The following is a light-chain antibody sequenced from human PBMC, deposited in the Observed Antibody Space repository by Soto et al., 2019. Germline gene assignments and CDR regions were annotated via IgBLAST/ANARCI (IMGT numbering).Light chain of an antibody. Sequence: EIVLTQSPGTLSLSPGERATLSCRASQSVSSGYLAWYQQKPGQAPRLLIYGASSRATGIPDRFSGSGSGTDFTLTISRLEPDDFAMYYCQQYGSLWTFGQGTKVEIK. CDR3: QQYGSLWT. CDR2: GAS. J-gene: IGKJ1*01. V-gene: IGKV3-20*01. CDR1: QSVSSGY.